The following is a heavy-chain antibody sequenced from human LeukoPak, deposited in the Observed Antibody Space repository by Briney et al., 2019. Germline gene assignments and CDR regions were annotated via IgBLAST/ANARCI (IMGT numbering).Heavy chain of an antibody. CDR3: AKDLYCGGDCYSRVGQYYGMDV. D-gene: IGHD2-21*02. Sequence: GGSLRLSCAASGFTFSSYGMHWVRQAPGKGLEWVAVISYDGSNKYYADSVKGRFTISRDNSKNTLYLQMNSLRAEDTAVYYCAKDLYCGGDCYSRVGQYYGMDVWGQGTTVTVSS. J-gene: IGHJ6*02. V-gene: IGHV3-30*18. CDR2: ISYDGSNK. CDR1: GFTFSSYG.